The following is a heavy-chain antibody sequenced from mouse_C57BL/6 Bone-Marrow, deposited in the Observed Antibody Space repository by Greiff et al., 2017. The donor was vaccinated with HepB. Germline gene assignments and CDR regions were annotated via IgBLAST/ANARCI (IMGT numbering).Heavy chain of an antibody. V-gene: IGHV5-6*01. CDR1: GFTFSSYG. D-gene: IGHD4-1*01. J-gene: IGHJ1*03. CDR2: ISSGGSYT. Sequence: EVKVVESGGDLVKPGGSLKLSCAASGFTFSSYGMSWVRQTPDKRLECVATISSGGSYTYYPDSVKGRFTISRDNAKNTLYLQMSSLKSEDTAMYYCARQGTGKGYFDVWGTGTTVTVSS. CDR3: ARQGTGKGYFDV.